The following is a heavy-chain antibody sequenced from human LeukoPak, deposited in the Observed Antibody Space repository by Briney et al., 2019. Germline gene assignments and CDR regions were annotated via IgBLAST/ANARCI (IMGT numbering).Heavy chain of an antibody. CDR2: IYGSGST. D-gene: IGHD2-2*01. J-gene: IGHJ5*02. Sequence: SETLSLTCTVSGDSITSGTFYWSWIRQPAGKGLEWIGRIYGSGSTNYSPSLRSRVTISIDTSKNQFSLKLNSVTAADTAVYPCARGWGSTSSNYFDPWGQGTLVTVSS. CDR3: ARGWGSTSSNYFDP. V-gene: IGHV4-61*02. CDR1: GDSITSGTFY.